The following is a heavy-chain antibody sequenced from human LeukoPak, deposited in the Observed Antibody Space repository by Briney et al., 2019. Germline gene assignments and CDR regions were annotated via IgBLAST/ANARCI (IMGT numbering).Heavy chain of an antibody. Sequence: ASVKLSCKASGYTFITYYMGWVRQAPGQGLEWMGIINPSGGSTNYAQKLQGRVTMTRDTSTSTVYMEMSSLRPQDTAVYYCARMDTDMGDDYFDCWGQGSLVTVSS. D-gene: IGHD5-18*01. CDR2: INPSGGST. J-gene: IGHJ4*02. CDR1: GYTFITYY. V-gene: IGHV1-46*04. CDR3: ARMDTDMGDDYFDC.